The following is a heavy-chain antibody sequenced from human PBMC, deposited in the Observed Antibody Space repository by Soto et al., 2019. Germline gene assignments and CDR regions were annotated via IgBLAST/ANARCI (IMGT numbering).Heavy chain of an antibody. Sequence: QVQLQESGPGRVKASETLSLTCTVSGGSMSNYYWSWIRQPPGKGLEWIGYIYYIGSTNYNPSLKSRVTMSVDTSRNQLSLNLTSVTAADTAVYYCARESAGSGKNNWFDPWGQGILVTVSS. V-gene: IGHV4-59*01. D-gene: IGHD3-10*01. CDR2: IYYIGST. J-gene: IGHJ5*02. CDR3: ARESAGSGKNNWFDP. CDR1: GGSMSNYY.